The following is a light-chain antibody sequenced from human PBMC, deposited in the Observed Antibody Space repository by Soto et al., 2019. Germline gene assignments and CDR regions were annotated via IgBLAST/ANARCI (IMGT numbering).Light chain of an antibody. J-gene: IGKJ1*01. CDR3: QQYNSYSWT. Sequence: DIPMTQSHSTLSASVGDRVTIXCRASQSISIWLAWYQQKPGKAPKLLIYDASSLESGVPSRFSGSGSGTEFTLTISRLQPDDFAGYYCQQYNSYSWTFGQGTKVDIK. V-gene: IGKV1-5*01. CDR2: DAS. CDR1: QSISIW.